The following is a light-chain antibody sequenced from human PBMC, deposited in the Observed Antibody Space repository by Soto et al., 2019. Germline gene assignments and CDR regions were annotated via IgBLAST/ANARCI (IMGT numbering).Light chain of an antibody. CDR3: SSYEGSNNLVL. CDR1: SSDVGGYNY. CDR2: EVN. Sequence: QSVLTQPPSASGPPGQSVTISCTGSSSDVGGYNYVSWYQQHPGKAPKLMIYEVNKRPSGVPNRFSGSKSGNTASLTVSGLQAEDEAEYYCSSYEGSNNLVLFGGGTKLTVL. J-gene: IGLJ2*01. V-gene: IGLV2-8*01.